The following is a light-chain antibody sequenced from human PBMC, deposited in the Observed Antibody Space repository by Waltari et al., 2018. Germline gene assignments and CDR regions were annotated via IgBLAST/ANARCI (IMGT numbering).Light chain of an antibody. CDR2: GAS. CDR3: QHYVRLPAT. CDR1: RRVSRA. Sequence: EIVLTKSPGSLSSSPGERVPLTCRASRRVSRALAWYQQNHGRAPRLLSFGASTRATGIPDRFSGSGSGTDVSLTISRLEPEDFAVYYCQHYVRLPATFGRGTKVEIK. V-gene: IGKV3-20*01. J-gene: IGKJ1*01.